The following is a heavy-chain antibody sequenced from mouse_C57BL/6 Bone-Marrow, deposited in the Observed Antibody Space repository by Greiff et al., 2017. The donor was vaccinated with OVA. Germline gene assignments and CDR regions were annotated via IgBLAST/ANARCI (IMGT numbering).Heavy chain of an antibody. D-gene: IGHD2-2*01. J-gene: IGHJ1*03. CDR2: IDPEDGET. Sequence: VQLKESGAELVKPGASVKLSCTASGFNITDYYMHWVKQRTEQGLEWIGRIDPEDGETKYAPKFQGKATITADTSSNTAYLQLSSLTSEDTAVYYCARPNMVGGYFDVWGTGTTVTVSS. CDR1: GFNITDYY. CDR3: ARPNMVGGYFDV. V-gene: IGHV14-2*01.